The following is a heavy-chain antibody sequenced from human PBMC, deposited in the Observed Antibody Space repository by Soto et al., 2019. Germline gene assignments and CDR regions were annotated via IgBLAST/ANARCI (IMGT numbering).Heavy chain of an antibody. V-gene: IGHV4-39*01. D-gene: IGHD3-10*01. CDR2: IYYSGRT. Sequence: SETLSLTCTVSGGSISSSSYNWGWIRQPPGKGLEWIGSIYYSGRTYYNPSLKSRVTISVDTSKKQFSLKLTSVTAADTAMYYCARHKLYYGSGTYFDYWGPGTLVTVS. J-gene: IGHJ4*02. CDR1: GGSISSSSYN. CDR3: ARHKLYYGSGTYFDY.